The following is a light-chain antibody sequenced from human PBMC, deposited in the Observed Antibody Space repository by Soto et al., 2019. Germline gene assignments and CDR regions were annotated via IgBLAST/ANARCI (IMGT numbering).Light chain of an antibody. CDR1: SSDVGGYNY. Sequence: QSVLTQPASVSGSPGQSITISCPGTSSDVGGYNYVSWYQQHPGKAPKLMIYEVRNRPSGVSNRFSGSKSGNTASLTISGLQADDEADYYCSSYTSSTTVVFGGGTKVTVL. CDR3: SSYTSSTTVV. CDR2: EVR. J-gene: IGLJ2*01. V-gene: IGLV2-14*01.